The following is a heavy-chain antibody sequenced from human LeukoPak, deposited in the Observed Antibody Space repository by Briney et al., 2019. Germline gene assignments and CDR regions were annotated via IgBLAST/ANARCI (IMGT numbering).Heavy chain of an antibody. D-gene: IGHD3-10*01. Sequence: GGSLRLSCAASGFTFSTYWMTWVRQAPGKGLEWAANIQQDGTKGYHVDSLKGRFTISRDNAKNSLYLQMNSLRAEDTAVYYCARAISGRYDYWGQGTLVTVSS. CDR3: ARAISGRYDY. J-gene: IGHJ4*02. CDR2: IQQDGTKG. V-gene: IGHV3-7*03. CDR1: GFTFSTYW.